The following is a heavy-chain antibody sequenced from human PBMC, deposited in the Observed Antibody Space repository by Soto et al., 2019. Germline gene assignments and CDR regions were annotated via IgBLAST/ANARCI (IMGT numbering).Heavy chain of an antibody. V-gene: IGHV4-61*01. CDR2: IYYSGST. J-gene: IGHJ6*02. CDR1: GGSVSSGSYY. D-gene: IGHD6-19*01. Sequence: QVQLQESGPGLVKPSETLSLTYTVSGGSVSSGSYYWRWIRQPPGKGLEWIGYIYYSGSTNYNPSLRSRATIPVDTSKSQFPLELRSVTAAATAVYYRARGIEGWYQGRSYCGMDVWGQGTTVTVSS. CDR3: ARGIEGWYQGRSYCGMDV.